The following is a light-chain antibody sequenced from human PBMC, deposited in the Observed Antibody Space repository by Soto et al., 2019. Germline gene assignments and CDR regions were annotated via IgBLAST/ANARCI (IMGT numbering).Light chain of an antibody. CDR2: EGS. Sequence: QSALTQPASVSGSPGQSITISCTGTSSDVGSYNLVSWYQQHPGKAPKLMIYEGSKRPSGVSNRFSGSKSGNTASLTISGLQAEDEADDYCCSYAGRRTFVVFGGGTKLTVL. V-gene: IGLV2-23*03. J-gene: IGLJ2*01. CDR3: CSYAGRRTFVV. CDR1: SSDVGSYNL.